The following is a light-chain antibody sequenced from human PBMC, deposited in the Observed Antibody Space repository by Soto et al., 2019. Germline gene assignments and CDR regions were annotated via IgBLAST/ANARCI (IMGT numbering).Light chain of an antibody. CDR3: QQYGNSPT. V-gene: IGKV3-20*01. Sequence: EVVLTQSPGTLSLSPGERATLSCRASQTINSNFLAWYQQKPGQAPRLLIYRTSNRATDVPDRFSGSGSGTDFTLTITRLEPEDFAVYSCQQYGNSPTFGQGTKLEIK. J-gene: IGKJ2*01. CDR1: QTINSNF. CDR2: RTS.